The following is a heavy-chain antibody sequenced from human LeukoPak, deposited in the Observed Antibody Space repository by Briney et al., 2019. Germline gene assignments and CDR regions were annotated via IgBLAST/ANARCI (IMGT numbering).Heavy chain of an antibody. Sequence: GGSLRLSCAASGFTVSNNYMSWVRQAPGKGLEWVSVSGGTTYYADSVKGRFTISRDNSKNTLYLQMNSLRAEDTAVYYCARDKSGGYYYWFDPWGQGTLVTVSS. CDR2: SGGTT. D-gene: IGHD3-22*01. V-gene: IGHV3-53*01. J-gene: IGHJ5*02. CDR1: GFTVSNNY. CDR3: ARDKSGGYYYWFDP.